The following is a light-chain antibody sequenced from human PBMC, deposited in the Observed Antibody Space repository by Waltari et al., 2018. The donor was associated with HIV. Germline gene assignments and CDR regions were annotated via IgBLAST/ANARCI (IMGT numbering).Light chain of an antibody. Sequence: EIVLTQSPATLSLSPGERATLSCRASQSVGNYLAWYQQRPGQAPRLLIFDASNRATAIPARFSGSGSETDFTLTISSLEPEDFAVYYCQHRSNWPPLFTFGPGTKVDIK. J-gene: IGKJ3*01. CDR1: QSVGNY. CDR3: QHRSNWPPLFT. CDR2: DAS. V-gene: IGKV3-11*01.